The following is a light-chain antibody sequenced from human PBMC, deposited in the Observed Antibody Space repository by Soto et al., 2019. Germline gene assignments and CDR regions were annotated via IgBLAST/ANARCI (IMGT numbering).Light chain of an antibody. CDR3: AAWDDSLNGLL. J-gene: IGLJ2*01. V-gene: IGLV2-14*01. Sequence: QSALTQPASVSGSPGQSITISCTGTSRDVGGYNYVSWHQQHPGKAPKVIITEVSNRPSGVSNRFSGSKSGNTASLTISGLQSEDEADYYCAAWDDSLNGLLFGGGTKLTVL. CDR2: EVS. CDR1: SRDVGGYNY.